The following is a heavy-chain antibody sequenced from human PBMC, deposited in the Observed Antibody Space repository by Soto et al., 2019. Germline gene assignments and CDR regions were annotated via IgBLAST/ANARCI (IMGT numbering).Heavy chain of an antibody. V-gene: IGHV3-30*18. CDR3: AKLHIVGATDFDY. D-gene: IGHD1-26*01. Sequence: XGSLMLSCAASGFTFSSYGMHLVRQAPGKGLEWVAVISYDGSNKYYADSVKGRFTISRDNSKNTLYLQMNSLRAEDTAVYYCAKLHIVGATDFDYWGQGTLVTVSS. CDR2: ISYDGSNK. CDR1: GFTFSSYG. J-gene: IGHJ4*02.